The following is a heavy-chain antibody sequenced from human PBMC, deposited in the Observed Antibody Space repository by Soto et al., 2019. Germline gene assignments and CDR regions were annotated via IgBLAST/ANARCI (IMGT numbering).Heavy chain of an antibody. CDR2: IIPVFDKA. CDR1: GGSFGSSV. D-gene: IGHD3-16*01. J-gene: IGHJ3*01. Sequence: ASVKVSCKASGGSFGSSVISWVRQAPAQGLEWMGEIIPVFDKANYAQNFQGRLTITADEPTGTVFMQLSSLRSEDTAVYFCARLRRDWGDAFDLWGLGTLVTVSS. V-gene: IGHV1-69*13. CDR3: ARLRRDWGDAFDL.